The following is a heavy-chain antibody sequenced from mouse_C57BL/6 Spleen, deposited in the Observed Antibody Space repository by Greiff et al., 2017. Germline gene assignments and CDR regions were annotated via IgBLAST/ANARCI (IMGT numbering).Heavy chain of an antibody. J-gene: IGHJ4*01. V-gene: IGHV2-6*03. Sequence: QVQLQQSGPGLVAPSQSLSITCTVSGFSLTSYGVHWVRQPPGKGLEWLVVIWSDGSTTYNSALKSRLSISKDNSKSQVFLKMNSLQTDDTAMYYCARTLLTGFAMDYWGQGTSVTVSS. CDR3: ARTLLTGFAMDY. CDR2: IWSDGST. D-gene: IGHD4-1*01. CDR1: GFSLTSYG.